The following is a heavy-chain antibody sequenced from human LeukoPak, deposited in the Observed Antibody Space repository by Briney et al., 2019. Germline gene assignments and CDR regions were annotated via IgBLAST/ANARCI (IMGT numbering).Heavy chain of an antibody. CDR2: MNPNSGNT. CDR1: GYTFTSYD. CDR3: ARVVPGMELWLYY. D-gene: IGHD5-18*01. J-gene: IGHJ4*02. V-gene: IGHV1-8*01. Sequence: ASVKVSCKASGYTFTSYDINWVRQATGQGLEWMGWMNPNSGNTGYAQKFQGRVTMTRNTSVSTAYMELSSLRSEDTAVYYCARVVPGMELWLYYWGQGTLVTVSS.